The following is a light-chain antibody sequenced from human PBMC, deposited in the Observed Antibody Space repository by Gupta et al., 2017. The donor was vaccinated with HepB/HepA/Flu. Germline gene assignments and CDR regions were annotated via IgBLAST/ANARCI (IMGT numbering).Light chain of an antibody. CDR3: MQALQSPRT. Sequence: IVMTQSPLSLPVTPGEPASISCRSSQSLVHSNGYNCLEWYLQRPGQSPQLLIYSGSTRASGVPDRFSGSGSGADFTLKISRVEADDVGVYYCMQALQSPRTFGQGTKLEIK. CDR2: SGS. J-gene: IGKJ2*02. CDR1: QSLVHSNGYNC. V-gene: IGKV2-28*01.